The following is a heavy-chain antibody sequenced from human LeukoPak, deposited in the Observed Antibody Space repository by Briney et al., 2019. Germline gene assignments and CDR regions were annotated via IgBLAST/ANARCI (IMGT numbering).Heavy chain of an antibody. CDR3: ARPMEGVITISYGMDV. V-gene: IGHV4-59*01. J-gene: IGHJ6*02. D-gene: IGHD3-9*01. Sequence: SETLSLTCTVSGGSISSYYWRWIRQPPGKGLEWIGYIYYSWSTNYNPSLKSRVTISVEPSKNQFSLKLSSVTAADTAVYYCARPMEGVITISYGMDVWGQGTTVTVSS. CDR2: IYYSWST. CDR1: GGSISSYY.